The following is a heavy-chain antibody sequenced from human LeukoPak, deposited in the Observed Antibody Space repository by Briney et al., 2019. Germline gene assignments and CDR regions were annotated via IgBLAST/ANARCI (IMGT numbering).Heavy chain of an antibody. CDR1: GVSISSSNSY. J-gene: IGHJ4*02. D-gene: IGHD3-22*01. CDR3: ARLPYYYDSSGYYYTGPFDY. CDR2: IYYSGST. Sequence: KTSETLSLTCTVSGVSISSSNSYWGWIRQPPGKGLEWIGYIYYSGSTNYNPSLKSRVTISVDTSKNQFSLKLSSVTAADTAVYYCARLPYYYDSSGYYYTGPFDYWGQGTLVTVSS. V-gene: IGHV4-61*05.